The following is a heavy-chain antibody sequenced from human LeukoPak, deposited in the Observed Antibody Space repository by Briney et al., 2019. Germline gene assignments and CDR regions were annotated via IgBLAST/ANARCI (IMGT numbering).Heavy chain of an antibody. CDR2: IYYSGST. J-gene: IGHJ4*02. D-gene: IGHD3-10*01. Sequence: SETLSLTCTASGGSISSSTYYWDWIRQPPGKGLEWIGSIYYSGSTYYNPSLKSRVTISVDTSKNQFSLKLSSVTAADTAVYYCARLRRISGSPFDYWGQGTLVTVSS. V-gene: IGHV4-39*01. CDR3: ARLRRISGSPFDY. CDR1: GGSISSSTYY.